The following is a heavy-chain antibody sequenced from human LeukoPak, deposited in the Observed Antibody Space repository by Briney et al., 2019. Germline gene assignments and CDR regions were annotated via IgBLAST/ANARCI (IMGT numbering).Heavy chain of an antibody. J-gene: IGHJ5*02. CDR3: ARDVLWFGELTGSRPFDP. Sequence: SETLSLTCAVYGGSFSGYYWSWIRQPPGKGLEWIGEINHSGSTNYNPSLKSRVTISVDTSKNQFSLKLSSVTAADTAVYYCARDVLWFGELTGSRPFDPWGQGTLVTVSS. CDR2: INHSGST. CDR1: GGSFSGYY. D-gene: IGHD3-10*01. V-gene: IGHV4-34*01.